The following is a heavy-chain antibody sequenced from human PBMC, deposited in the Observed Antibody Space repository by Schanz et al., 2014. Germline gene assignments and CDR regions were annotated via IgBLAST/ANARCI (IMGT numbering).Heavy chain of an antibody. D-gene: IGHD5-12*01. CDR2: ISPYNGNT. CDR3: ARGGGPEDVFDI. Sequence: QVQLVQSGAEVKKPGSSVKVSCTASGGTFSSYTISWIRQAPGQGLEWMGWISPYNGNTNYAQKLQGRVTMTADTSTSTAYMDLRSLRSDDTAVYYCARGGGPEDVFDIWGQGTILTVSS. J-gene: IGHJ3*02. V-gene: IGHV1-18*01. CDR1: GGTFSSYT.